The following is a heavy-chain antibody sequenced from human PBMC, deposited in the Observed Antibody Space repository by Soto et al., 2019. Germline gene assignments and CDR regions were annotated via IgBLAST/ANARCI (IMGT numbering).Heavy chain of an antibody. D-gene: IGHD3-10*01. CDR2: ISWNSGSI. CDR1: GFTFDDYA. CDR3: AKDPTLGSWGGRDV. V-gene: IGHV3-9*01. Sequence: EVQLVESGGGLVQPGRSLRLSCAASGFTFDDYAMHWVRQAPGKGLEWVSGISWNSGSIGYADSVKGRFTISGDNAKNSLYLQMNSLRAEDTALYYCAKDPTLGSWGGRDVWGQETTVTVSS. J-gene: IGHJ6*02.